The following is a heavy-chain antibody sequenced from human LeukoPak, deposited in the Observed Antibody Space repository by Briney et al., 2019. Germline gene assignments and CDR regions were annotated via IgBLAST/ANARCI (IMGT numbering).Heavy chain of an antibody. CDR3: ASESLYYYDSSGYYVLGDDY. J-gene: IGHJ4*02. V-gene: IGHV3-53*01. D-gene: IGHD3-22*01. CDR1: GSVVSSNY. CDR2: LYIGGTT. Sequence: GGSLRLSCAASGSVVSSNYMSWVRQAPGKGLEWVSVLYIGGTTGYADSVKGRFTISRDNSKNTLYLQMNSLRAEDTAVYYCASESLYYYDSSGYYVLGDDYWGQGTLVTVSS.